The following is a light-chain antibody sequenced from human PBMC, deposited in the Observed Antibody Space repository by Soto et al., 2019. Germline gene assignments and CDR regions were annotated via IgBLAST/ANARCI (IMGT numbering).Light chain of an antibody. CDR1: QSVSTN. Sequence: EIVMTQSPATLSVSPGESATLSCRASQSVSTNLAWYQQKPGQAPRLLIYGASTRATGTPARFSGSGSGTEFTLTISSLQSEDFAVYFCQQYDNWPYTFGQGTKVDIK. CDR3: QQYDNWPYT. CDR2: GAS. V-gene: IGKV3-15*01. J-gene: IGKJ2*01.